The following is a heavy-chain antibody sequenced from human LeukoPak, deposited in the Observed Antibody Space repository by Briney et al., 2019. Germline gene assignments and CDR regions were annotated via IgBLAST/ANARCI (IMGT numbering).Heavy chain of an antibody. CDR2: MNPNSGNT. Sequence: ASVKVSCKASGYTFTSYDINWVRQATGQGLEWMGWMNPNSGNTGYAQKFQGRVTMTRNTSISTAYMELSSLRSEDTAVYYCARGLHSGWYRYYYYGMDVWGQGTMVTVSS. CDR1: GYTFTSYD. D-gene: IGHD6-19*01. CDR3: ARGLHSGWYRYYYYGMDV. V-gene: IGHV1-8*01. J-gene: IGHJ6*02.